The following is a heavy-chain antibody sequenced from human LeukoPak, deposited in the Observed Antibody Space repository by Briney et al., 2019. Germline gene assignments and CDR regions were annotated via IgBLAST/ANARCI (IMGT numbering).Heavy chain of an antibody. Sequence: SQTLSLTCTVSGGSISSGDYYWSWIRQPPGKGLEWIGYIYYSGSTHYNPSLKSRVTISVDTSKNQFSLKLSSVTAADTAVYYCATRRYCSSTSCYYWFDPCGQGTLVTVSS. CDR1: GGSISSGDYY. D-gene: IGHD2-2*01. CDR2: IYYSGST. V-gene: IGHV4-30-4*08. CDR3: ATRRYCSSTSCYYWFDP. J-gene: IGHJ5*02.